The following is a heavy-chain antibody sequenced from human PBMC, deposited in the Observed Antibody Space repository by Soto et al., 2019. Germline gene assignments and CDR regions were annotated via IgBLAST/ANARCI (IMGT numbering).Heavy chain of an antibody. D-gene: IGHD3-22*01. CDR2: ISPYNGNT. J-gene: IGHJ5*02. V-gene: IGHV1-18*01. Sequence: QVQLVQSGAEVKKPGASVKVSCKTSGYTFTDYGISWVRQAPGQGLEWMGWISPYNGNTNYAQKLQGRVTMTTDTPASTAYVELRSLRSDDTAVDYCARVDSSDYYEGRWFDPWGQGTLVTVSS. CDR3: ARVDSSDYYEGRWFDP. CDR1: GYTFTDYG.